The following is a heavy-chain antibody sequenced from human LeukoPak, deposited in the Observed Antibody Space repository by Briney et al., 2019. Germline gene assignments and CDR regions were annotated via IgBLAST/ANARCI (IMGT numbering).Heavy chain of an antibody. D-gene: IGHD5-18*01. CDR2: IYPGDSDT. CDR3: ARLDTAMVLSGGFDP. CDR1: GYSFTSYW. J-gene: IGHJ5*02. V-gene: IGHV5-51*01. Sequence: GESLKISCKGSGYSFTSYWIGWVRQMPGKGLEWMGIIYPGDSDTRYSPSFQGQVSFSADKSISTAYLQWSSLKASDTAMYYCARLDTAMVLSGGFDPWGQGTLVTVSS.